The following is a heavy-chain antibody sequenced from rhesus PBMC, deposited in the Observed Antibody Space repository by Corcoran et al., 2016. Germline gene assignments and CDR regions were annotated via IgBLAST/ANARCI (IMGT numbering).Heavy chain of an antibody. V-gene: IGHV3-118*01. CDR1: GVTFSSSA. J-gene: IGHJ4*01. D-gene: IGHD3-34*01. Sequence: EVHLVESGGGLVRPGGSLRLSCAASGVTFSSSAMHGVRQASGKGLEWVGRIRSSSNHYETGYAASVKDRFNIFRYDSKNTAYLQMTSLATEDTAVYYCTTGVATLGGAYWGRGVLVTVSS. CDR3: TTGVATLGGAY. CDR2: IRSSSNHYET.